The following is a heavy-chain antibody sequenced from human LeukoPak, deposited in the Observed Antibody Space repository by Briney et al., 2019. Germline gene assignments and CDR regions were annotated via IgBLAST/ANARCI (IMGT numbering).Heavy chain of an antibody. CDR3: ARDQTGITVAATGWFDP. V-gene: IGHV3-11*04. J-gene: IGHJ5*02. CDR2: ISNSGTTR. D-gene: IGHD6-19*01. CDR1: GFTFSDYY. Sequence: GGSLRLSCAASGFTFSDYYMSWIRQAPGRGLEWVSYISNSGTTRYYADSVKGRFTISRDNAKNSLYLQMNSLRAEDTAVYYCARDQTGITVAATGWFDPWGQGTLVTLSS.